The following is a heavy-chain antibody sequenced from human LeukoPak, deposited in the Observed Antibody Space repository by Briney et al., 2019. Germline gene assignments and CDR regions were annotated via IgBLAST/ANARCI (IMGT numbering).Heavy chain of an antibody. Sequence: SETLSLTCTVSGYSFNSGYYGGWIRQAPGKGLEWIGNILHSGSTYYNPSLKSRATISVDSSKNEFSLKLTSVTAAATAVYYCAKQRGATPYSIDYCGQGALVTVSS. CDR3: AKQRGATPYSIDY. V-gene: IGHV4-38-2*02. CDR1: GYSFNSGYY. D-gene: IGHD2-15*01. J-gene: IGHJ4*02. CDR2: ILHSGST.